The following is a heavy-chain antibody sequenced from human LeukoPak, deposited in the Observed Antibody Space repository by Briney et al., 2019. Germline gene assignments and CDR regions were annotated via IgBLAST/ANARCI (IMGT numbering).Heavy chain of an antibody. D-gene: IGHD4-11*01. Sequence: SETLSLTCAVYGGSFSGYYWSWIRQPPGKGLEWIGEINHSGSTNYNPSLKSRVTISVDTTKNQFSLKLSSVTAADTAVYYCARGRYSLAYWGQGTLVTVSS. CDR1: GGSFSGYY. CDR3: ARGRYSLAY. CDR2: INHSGST. V-gene: IGHV4-34*01. J-gene: IGHJ4*02.